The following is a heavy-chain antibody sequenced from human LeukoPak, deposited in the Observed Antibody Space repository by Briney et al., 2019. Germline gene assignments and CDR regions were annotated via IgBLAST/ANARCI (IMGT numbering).Heavy chain of an antibody. CDR2: IYYTGSTRNT. J-gene: IGHJ5*02. D-gene: IGHD3-22*01. V-gene: IGHV4-59*12. CDR1: GGSISTYY. Sequence: SETLSLTCTVSGGSISTYYWTWIRQTPEKGLEWIGYIYYTGSTRNTNYNPSLKSRVTISLDTSKKQFSLTLTSVTAADTAVYYCARDRSITMTAPRFGFDPWGQGTLVTVSS. CDR3: ARDRSITMTAPRFGFDP.